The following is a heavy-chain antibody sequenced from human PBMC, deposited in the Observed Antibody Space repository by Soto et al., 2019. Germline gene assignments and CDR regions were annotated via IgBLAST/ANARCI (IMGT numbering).Heavy chain of an antibody. Sequence: ASVKVSCKASGYTFTSYYMHWVRQAPGQGLEWMGIINPSGGSTSYAQKFQGRVTMTRDTSTSTVYMELSSLRSEDTAVYYCARQLFMEWFVPPYDPRDQGTLLTVSS. CDR1: GYTFTSYY. D-gene: IGHD3-3*01. CDR3: ARQLFMEWFVPPYDP. V-gene: IGHV1-46*01. J-gene: IGHJ5*02. CDR2: INPSGGST.